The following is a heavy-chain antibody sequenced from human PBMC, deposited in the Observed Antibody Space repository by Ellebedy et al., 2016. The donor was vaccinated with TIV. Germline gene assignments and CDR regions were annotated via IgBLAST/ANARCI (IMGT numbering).Heavy chain of an antibody. CDR2: LSYDGSNK. CDR1: GFTFSSYG. D-gene: IGHD3-3*01. V-gene: IGHV3-30*03. Sequence: PGGSLRLSCVASGFTFSSYGMHWVRQAPGKGLEWVAVLSYDGSNKYYADSVEGRFTISRDNSKNSLYLQMNSLRDEDTAVYYCARGSGRGRYGMDVWGQGTTVTVSS. J-gene: IGHJ6*02. CDR3: ARGSGRGRYGMDV.